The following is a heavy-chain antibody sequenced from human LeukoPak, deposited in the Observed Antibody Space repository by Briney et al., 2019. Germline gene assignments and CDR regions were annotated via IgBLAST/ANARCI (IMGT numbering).Heavy chain of an antibody. J-gene: IGHJ4*02. CDR3: ARDETTTVVTSRAFDI. V-gene: IGHV1-69*04. CDR2: IIPILGIA. CDR1: GGTFSSYA. D-gene: IGHD4-23*01. Sequence: GASVKVSCKASGGTFSSYAISWVRQAPGQGLEWMGRIIPILGIANYAQKFQGRVTITADKSTSTAYMELSSLRSEDTAVYYCARDETTTVVTSRAFDIWGQGTLVTVSS.